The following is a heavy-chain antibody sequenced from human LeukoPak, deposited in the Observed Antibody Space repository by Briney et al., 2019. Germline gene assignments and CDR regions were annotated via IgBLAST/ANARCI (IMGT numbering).Heavy chain of an antibody. CDR3: ARVSFCPRCHFDY. J-gene: IGHJ4*02. CDR2: ISPDGSSA. V-gene: IGHV3-74*03. CDR1: AFSMNDFW. D-gene: IGHD2/OR15-2a*01. Sequence: QPGGSLRLSCAASAFSMNDFWMHWVRQAPGKGLVWVARISPDGSSALSADSVRGRFTISRDNADNTLYLQLNSLRAEDTAVYYCARVSFCPRCHFDYWGQGTLVTVSS.